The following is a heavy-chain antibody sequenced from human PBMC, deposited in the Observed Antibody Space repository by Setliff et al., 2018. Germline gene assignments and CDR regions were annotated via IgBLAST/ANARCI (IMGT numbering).Heavy chain of an antibody. J-gene: IGHJ6*03. V-gene: IGHV4-34*01. Sequence: SETLSLTCAVYGGSLSDYYWSWIRQPPGKGLEWIGEIHHSGSTNYNPSLKSRVTISVDTSKNQFSLKLSSVTAADTAVYYCARMAVRVASRPSSPLEYYYYMDFWGKGATVTVSS. CDR2: IHHSGST. D-gene: IGHD6-6*01. CDR3: ARMAVRVASRPSSPLEYYYYMDF. CDR1: GGSLSDYY.